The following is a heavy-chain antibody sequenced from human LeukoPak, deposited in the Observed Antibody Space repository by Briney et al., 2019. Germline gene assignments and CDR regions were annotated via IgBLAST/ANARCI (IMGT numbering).Heavy chain of an antibody. V-gene: IGHV3-23*01. CDR3: AKGATYYYGSGSYTPTLDY. Sequence: PGGSLRLSCAASGFTFSSYGMSWVRQAPGKGLEWVSAISGSGGSTYYADSVKGRFTISRDNSKNTLYLQMNSLRAEDTAVYYCAKGATYYYGSGSYTPTLDYWGQGTLVTVSS. D-gene: IGHD3-10*01. J-gene: IGHJ4*02. CDR2: ISGSGGST. CDR1: GFTFSSYG.